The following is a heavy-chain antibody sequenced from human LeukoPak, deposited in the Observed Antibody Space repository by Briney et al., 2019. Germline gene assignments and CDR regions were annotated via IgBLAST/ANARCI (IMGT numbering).Heavy chain of an antibody. D-gene: IGHD3-10*01. V-gene: IGHV4-34*01. Sequence: SETLSLTCGVSGGSFSGYYWSWIRQSPGKGLEWIGEINESGSTDYNPSLMSRVTISLDTSKNQFSLKLSSVTAADTAVYYCARSITMVRGGREYYFDYWGQGTLVTVSS. CDR3: ARSITMVRGGREYYFDY. CDR1: GGSFSGYY. J-gene: IGHJ4*02. CDR2: INESGST.